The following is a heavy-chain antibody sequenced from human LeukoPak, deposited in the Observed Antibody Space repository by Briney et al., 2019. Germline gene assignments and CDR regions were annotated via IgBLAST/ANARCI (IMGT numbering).Heavy chain of an antibody. D-gene: IGHD3-22*01. CDR1: GYTFTGYY. CDR2: INPNSGGT. J-gene: IGHJ6*02. CDR3: AREYDSSGYSYYGMDV. V-gene: IGHV1-2*02. Sequence: ASVKVSCKASGYTFTGYYMHWVRQAPGQGLEWMGWINPNSGGTNYAQKFQGRVTMTRDTSISTAYMELSRLRSDDTAVYYCAREYDSSGYSYYGMDVWGQGTAVTVSS.